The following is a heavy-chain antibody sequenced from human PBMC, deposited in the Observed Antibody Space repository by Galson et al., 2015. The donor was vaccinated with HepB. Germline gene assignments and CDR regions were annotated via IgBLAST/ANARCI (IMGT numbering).Heavy chain of an antibody. CDR3: ARLDPGGDSWLLNYFDY. Sequence: CAISGDSVSSKSAIWNWIRQSPSRGLEWLGRTYYRSKWYFHYADSVRGRITINPDTSKNQFSLQLNSVTPEDTAMYYCARLDPGGDSWLLNYFDYWGRGTLVTVSP. CDR1: GDSVSSKSAI. J-gene: IGHJ4*02. V-gene: IGHV6-1*01. CDR2: TYYRSKWYF. D-gene: IGHD6-13*01.